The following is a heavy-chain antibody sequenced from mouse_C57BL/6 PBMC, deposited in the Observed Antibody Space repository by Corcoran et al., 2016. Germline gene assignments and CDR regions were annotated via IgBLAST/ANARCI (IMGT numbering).Heavy chain of an antibody. J-gene: IGHJ2*01. CDR3: ARLSSYCFDY. CDR2: IDPANGNT. CDR1: GFNIKNTY. D-gene: IGHD1-1*01. Sequence: EVQLQQSVAELVRPGASVKLSCTASGFNIKNTYMPWVKQRPEQGLEWIGRIDPANGNTKYAPKFQGKATITADTSSNTAYLQLSSLTSEDTAIYYCARLSSYCFDYWGQGTTLTVSS. V-gene: IGHV14-3*01.